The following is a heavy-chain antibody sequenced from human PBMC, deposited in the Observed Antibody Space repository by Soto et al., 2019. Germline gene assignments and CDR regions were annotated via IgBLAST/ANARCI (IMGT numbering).Heavy chain of an antibody. Sequence: SETLSLTCTDSGASINSGNYYWSWIRHLPGKGLEWIGYIYHNGITYYNPSLKSRVHLSVDTSKNQLSLNLSSVTAADSAVYYCAGKPNALYYVDYWGQGTLVSISS. J-gene: IGHJ4*02. CDR1: GASINSGNYY. D-gene: IGHD2-8*01. V-gene: IGHV4-31*03. CDR2: IYHNGIT. CDR3: AGKPNALYYVDY.